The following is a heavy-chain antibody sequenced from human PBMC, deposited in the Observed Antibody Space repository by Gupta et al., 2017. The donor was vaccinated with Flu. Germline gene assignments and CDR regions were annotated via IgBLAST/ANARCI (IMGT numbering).Heavy chain of an antibody. CDR3: AKDAGAYCGGDCFADY. D-gene: IGHD2-21*02. V-gene: IGHV3-23*01. Sequence: EVQLLESGGGLVQPGGSLRLSCAASGFTFSSYAMSWVRQAPGKGLEWVSAISGSGGSTYYADSVKGRFTISRDNSKNTLYLQMNSLRAEDTAVYYCAKDAGAYCGGDCFADYWGQGTLVTVSS. CDR1: GFTFSSYA. CDR2: ISGSGGST. J-gene: IGHJ4*02.